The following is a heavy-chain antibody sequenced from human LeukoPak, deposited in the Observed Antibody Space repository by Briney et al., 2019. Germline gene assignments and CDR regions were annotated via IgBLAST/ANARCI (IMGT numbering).Heavy chain of an antibody. D-gene: IGHD3-22*01. V-gene: IGHV4-61*02. J-gene: IGHJ4*02. CDR3: ARVGYYDSSGYYWD. CDR1: GGSISSGSYY. CDR2: IYTSGST. Sequence: SETLCLTCTVSGGSISSGSYYWSWIRQPAGKGLEWIGRIYTSGSTNYNPSLKSRVTISVDTSKNQFSLKLSSVTAADTAVYYCARVGYYDSSGYYWDWGQGTLVTVSS.